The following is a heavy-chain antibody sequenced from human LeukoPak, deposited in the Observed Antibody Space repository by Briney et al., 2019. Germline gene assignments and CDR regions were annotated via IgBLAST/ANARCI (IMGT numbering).Heavy chain of an antibody. Sequence: GGSLRLSCVASGFTFSKYAMTWVRQAPGKGLEWVSSISGSGTTYYADSVKGRFTNSRDNSKNTLYLQVNSLRAEDTAVYYCAKDPMVRGSTYDYWGQGTLVTVPS. CDR2: ISGSGTT. CDR1: GFTFSKYA. V-gene: IGHV3-23*01. D-gene: IGHD3-10*01. CDR3: AKDPMVRGSTYDY. J-gene: IGHJ4*02.